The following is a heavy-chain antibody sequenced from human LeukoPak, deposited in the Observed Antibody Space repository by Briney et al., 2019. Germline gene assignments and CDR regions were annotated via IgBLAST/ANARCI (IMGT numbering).Heavy chain of an antibody. CDR1: GFTFSSYS. D-gene: IGHD6-13*01. V-gene: IGHV3-21*01. Sequence: GGSLRLSCAASGFTFSSYSMKWVRQAPGKGLQWVSPMSSSGSYTYYADSVKGRFTLSRDNAKNSLYLQMNSLRAEDTAVYYCATELAADAFDIWGQGTMVTVSS. J-gene: IGHJ3*02. CDR3: ATELAADAFDI. CDR2: MSSSGSYT.